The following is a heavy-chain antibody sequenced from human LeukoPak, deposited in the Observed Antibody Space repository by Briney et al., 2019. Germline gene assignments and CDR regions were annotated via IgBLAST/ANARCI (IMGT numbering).Heavy chain of an antibody. CDR1: GGSISSGGYY. D-gene: IGHD4-17*01. V-gene: IGHV4-31*03. J-gene: IGHJ4*02. Sequence: PSETLSLTCTVSGGSISSGGYYWSWIRQHPGKGLEWIGYIYYSGSTYYNPSLKSRVTISVDTSKNQFSLKLSSVTAADTAVYYCARQGDHGDHDYWGQGTLVTVSS. CDR2: IYYSGST. CDR3: ARQGDHGDHDY.